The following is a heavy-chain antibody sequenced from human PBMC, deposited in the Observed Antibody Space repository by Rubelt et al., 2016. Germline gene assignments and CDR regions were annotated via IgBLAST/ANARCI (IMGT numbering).Heavy chain of an antibody. J-gene: IGHJ6*02. CDR3: ARERVTPDYYYYGMDV. D-gene: IGHD2-21*02. CDR2: INPSGGST. Sequence: QVQLVQSGAEVKKPGSSVKVSCKASGGTFSSYAISWVRQAPGQGLEWMGIINPSGGSTSYAQKFQGRVTMTRDTSTSTVYMEPSSLRSEDTAVYYWARERVTPDYYYYGMDVWGQGTTVTVSS. V-gene: IGHV1-46*01. CDR1: GGTFSSYA.